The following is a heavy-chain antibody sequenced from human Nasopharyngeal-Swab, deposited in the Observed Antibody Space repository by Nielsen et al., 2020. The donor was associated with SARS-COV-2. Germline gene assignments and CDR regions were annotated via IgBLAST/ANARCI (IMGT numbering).Heavy chain of an antibody. V-gene: IGHV3-15*01. CDR1: GLTFRNAW. CDR2: IKSKTDGGTT. CDR3: TTDTLSPYCSGGSYYPGWFDP. Sequence: GGSLRLSCAASGLTFRNAWMSWVCQAQGKRLERVGRIKSKTDGGTTDYAAPVKGRFTISRDDSKNTLYLQMNSLKTADTDVYYCTTDTLSPYCSGGSYYPGWFDPWGQGTLVTVSS. J-gene: IGHJ5*02. D-gene: IGHD2-15*01.